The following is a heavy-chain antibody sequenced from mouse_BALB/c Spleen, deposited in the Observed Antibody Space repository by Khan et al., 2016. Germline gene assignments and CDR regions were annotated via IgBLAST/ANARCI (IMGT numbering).Heavy chain of an antibody. J-gene: IGHJ3*01. D-gene: IGHD2-3*01. CDR1: GYSITSDYA. CDR2: ISYSGST. CDR3: ARDGSWFAY. Sequence: EVQLVESGPGLVKPSQSLSLTCTVTGYSITSDYAWNWIRQFPGNKLEWMGYISYSGSTSYNPSLKSRISITRDTSKNQFFLQLNSVTTEDTATYYCARDGSWFAYWGQGTLVTVSA. V-gene: IGHV3-2*02.